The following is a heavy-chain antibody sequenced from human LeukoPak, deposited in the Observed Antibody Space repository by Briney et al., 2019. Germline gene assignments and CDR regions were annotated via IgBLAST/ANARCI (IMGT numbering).Heavy chain of an antibody. J-gene: IGHJ5*02. CDR2: ISINGGIT. CDR1: GTALRTYA. Sequence: GGSLRLSCSASGTALRTYAMHWVRQPPGKGLYYVSAISINGGITYYADSVRGRFTISRDNSKNTLYLQMSSLRPDDTAVYYCVRTYDENPLGWFDPWGQGTLVTVSS. D-gene: IGHD5-12*01. V-gene: IGHV3-64D*06. CDR3: VRTYDENPLGWFDP.